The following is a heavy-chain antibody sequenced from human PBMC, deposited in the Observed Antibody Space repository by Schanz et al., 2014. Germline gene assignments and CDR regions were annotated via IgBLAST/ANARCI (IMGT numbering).Heavy chain of an antibody. CDR2: ISRDGTTS. CDR3: AFDRDDAYDI. CDR1: GFTFADYY. D-gene: IGHD3-9*01. V-gene: IGHV3-11*01. Sequence: QVQLLESGGGLFKPGGSLRLSCAGSGFTFADYYMNWIRQAPGKGLEWLSYISRDGTTSYYTDSVKGRFTISRDNSRNTLYLQMSSLRAEDTAVYYCAFDRDDAYDIWGQGTTVTVSS. J-gene: IGHJ3*02.